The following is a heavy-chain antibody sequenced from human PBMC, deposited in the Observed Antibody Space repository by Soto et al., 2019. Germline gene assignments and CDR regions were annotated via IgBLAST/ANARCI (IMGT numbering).Heavy chain of an antibody. CDR2: ISGSGGST. V-gene: IGHV3-23*01. D-gene: IGHD3-10*01. CDR3: AKGVLLWFGELSRYFDY. CDR1: GFTFSSYA. Sequence: DVQLLESGGGLVQPGGSLRLSCAASGFTFSSYAMSWLRQAPGKGLEWVSAISGSGGSTHNVDSVRGRFSISRDNSKNTLYLQMNSLGGEDTAVYYCAKGVLLWFGELSRYFDYWGQGTLVTVSS. J-gene: IGHJ4*02.